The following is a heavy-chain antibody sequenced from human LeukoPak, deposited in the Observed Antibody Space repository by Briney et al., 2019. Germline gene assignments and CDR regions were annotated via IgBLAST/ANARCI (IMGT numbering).Heavy chain of an antibody. V-gene: IGHV3-9*01. Sequence: PGGSLRLSCVGSGFMFHDYVMHWARQPPGKGLEWVSGVSWNSDHIGYADSVKGRFTISRDNDRNTLHLQMNSLRVEDTAFYFCTRSPSFTLGGGYLDSWGQGSLVTVSS. CDR1: GFMFHDYV. J-gene: IGHJ5*01. D-gene: IGHD2-2*03. CDR2: VSWNSDHI. CDR3: TRSPSFTLGGGYLDS.